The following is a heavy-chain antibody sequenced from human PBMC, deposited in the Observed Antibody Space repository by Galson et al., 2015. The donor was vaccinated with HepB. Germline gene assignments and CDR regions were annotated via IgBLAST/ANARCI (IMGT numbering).Heavy chain of an antibody. CDR2: ISYDGSNK. J-gene: IGHJ3*02. CDR1: GFTFSSYG. CDR3: AKEGFRDAFDI. D-gene: IGHD3-3*01. Sequence: SLRLSCAASGFTFSSYGMHWVRQAPGKGLEWVAVISYDGSNKYYADSVKGRFTISRDNSKNTLYLQMNSLRAEDTAVYYCAKEGFRDAFDIWVQGTMVTVSS. V-gene: IGHV3-30*18.